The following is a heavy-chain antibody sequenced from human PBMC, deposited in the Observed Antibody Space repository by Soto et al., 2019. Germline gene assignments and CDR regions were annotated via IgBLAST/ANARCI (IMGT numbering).Heavy chain of an antibody. V-gene: IGHV3-73*01. CDR3: TRHGRHFDRNAY. J-gene: IGHJ4*02. Sequence: GGSLRLSCAASGFTFSNYVMSWVRQAPGKGLEWVSSIRSKANSYATAYAASVKGRFTISRDDSKNTAYLQMNSLKTEDTAVYYCTRHGRHFDRNAYWGQGTLVPVSS. CDR1: GFTFSNYV. D-gene: IGHD3-9*01. CDR2: IRSKANSYAT.